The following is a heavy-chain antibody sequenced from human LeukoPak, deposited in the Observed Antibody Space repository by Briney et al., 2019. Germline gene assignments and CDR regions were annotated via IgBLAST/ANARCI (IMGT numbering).Heavy chain of an antibody. CDR3: ATKNTVDSSSPDY. J-gene: IGHJ4*02. CDR1: GFTFDDYA. V-gene: IGHV3-9*01. Sequence: GGSLRLSCAASGFTFDDYAMHWVRQDPGKGLEWVSGISWNSGSIGYADSVKGRFTISRDNAKNSLYLQMNSLRAEDTALYYCATKNTVDSSSPDYWGQGTLVTVS. D-gene: IGHD6-13*01. CDR2: ISWNSGSI.